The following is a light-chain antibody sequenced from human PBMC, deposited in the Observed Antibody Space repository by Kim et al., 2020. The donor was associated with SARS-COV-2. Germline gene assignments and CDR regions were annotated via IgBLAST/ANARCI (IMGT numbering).Light chain of an antibody. CDR1: QSVSSN. Sequence: EIVMTQSPATLSVSPGERATLSCRASQSVSSNLAWYQQKPGQAPRLLIYGASTRATGIPGRFSGSGSGTEFTLTISSLQSEDFAVYYCQQYSYWPLTFGGGTKVDIK. CDR3: QQYSYWPLT. CDR2: GAS. J-gene: IGKJ4*01. V-gene: IGKV3-15*01.